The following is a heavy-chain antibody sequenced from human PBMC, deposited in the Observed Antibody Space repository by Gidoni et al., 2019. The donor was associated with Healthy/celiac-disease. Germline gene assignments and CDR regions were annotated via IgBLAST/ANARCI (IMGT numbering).Heavy chain of an antibody. CDR3: TTDYGSVYYSFDY. Sequence: EVQLGESGGSLVKHGGSLRRSCAAYGFPCRNAWMTWVRQAPGKGLACVGRIKSTTDGVTTYYAAPVKGRFTISSDDSKNTLYLQMTSLNTEDTAVYYFTTDYGSVYYSFDYWGQGTLVTVSS. CDR2: IKSTTDGVTT. CDR1: GFPCRNAW. D-gene: IGHD3-22*01. V-gene: IGHV3-15*07. J-gene: IGHJ4*02.